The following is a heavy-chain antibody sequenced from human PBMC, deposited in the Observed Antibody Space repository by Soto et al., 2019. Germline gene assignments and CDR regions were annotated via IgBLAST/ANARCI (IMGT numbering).Heavy chain of an antibody. CDR3: ARVLKGYYDSSGYAFDI. Sequence: ASVKVSCKVSGYTLTELSMHWVRQAPGKGLEWMGGFDPEDGETIYAQKFQGRVTITEDTSTDTAYMELSSLRSEDTAVYYCARVLKGYYDSSGYAFDIWGQGTMVTVSS. J-gene: IGHJ3*02. CDR2: FDPEDGET. V-gene: IGHV1-24*01. CDR1: GYTLTELS. D-gene: IGHD3-22*01.